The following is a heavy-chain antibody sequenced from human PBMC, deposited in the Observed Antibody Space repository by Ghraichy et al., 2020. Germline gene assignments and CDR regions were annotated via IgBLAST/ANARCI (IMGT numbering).Heavy chain of an antibody. D-gene: IGHD2-8*01. Sequence: ASVKVSCKASGYTFTGYYMHWVRQAPGQGLEWMGWINPNSGGTNYAQKFQGRVTMTRDTSISTAYMELSRLRSDDTAVYYCARVRRGDIVLMVYGPLDVWGQGTTVTVSS. CDR1: GYTFTGYY. CDR2: INPNSGGT. J-gene: IGHJ6*02. V-gene: IGHV1-2*02. CDR3: ARVRRGDIVLMVYGPLDV.